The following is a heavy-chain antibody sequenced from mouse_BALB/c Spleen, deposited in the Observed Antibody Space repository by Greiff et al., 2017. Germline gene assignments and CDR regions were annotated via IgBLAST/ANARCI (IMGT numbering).Heavy chain of an antibody. CDR1: GFTFSGYT. V-gene: IGHV5-12-2*01. Sequence: EVHLVESGGGLVQPGGSLKLSCAASGFTFSGYTMSWVRQTPEKRLEWVAYISNGGGSTYYPDTVKGRFTISRDNAKNTLYLQMSSLKSEDTAMYYCARHWYFDVWGAGTTVTVSS. J-gene: IGHJ1*01. CDR3: ARHWYFDV. CDR2: ISNGGGST.